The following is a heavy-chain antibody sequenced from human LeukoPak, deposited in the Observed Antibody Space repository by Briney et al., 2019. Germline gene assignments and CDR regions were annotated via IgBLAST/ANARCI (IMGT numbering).Heavy chain of an antibody. Sequence: ASVKVSCKASGYTFTGYYMHWVRQAPGQGLEWMGRINPNSGDTNYAQNFQGRVTMTRDTSINTAYMDLGRLRSDDTAVYYCARDRGTGSIGGWFDPWGQGTLVTVSS. J-gene: IGHJ5*02. D-gene: IGHD2-8*02. CDR2: INPNSGDT. V-gene: IGHV1-2*06. CDR3: ARDRGTGSIGGWFDP. CDR1: GYTFTGYY.